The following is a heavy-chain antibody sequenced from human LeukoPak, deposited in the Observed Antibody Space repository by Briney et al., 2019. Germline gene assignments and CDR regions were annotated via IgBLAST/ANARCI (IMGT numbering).Heavy chain of an antibody. CDR1: GGTFSSYA. D-gene: IGHD6-6*01. CDR3: ASNKYSSSVGPGPATDESPNPRFDY. J-gene: IGHJ4*02. Sequence: GASVKVSCKASGGTFSSYAISWVRQAPGQGLEWMGGIIPIFGTANYAQKFQGRVTITTDESTSTAYMELSSLRSEDTAVYYCASNKYSSSVGPGPATDESPNPRFDYWGQGTLVTVSS. V-gene: IGHV1-69*05. CDR2: IIPIFGTA.